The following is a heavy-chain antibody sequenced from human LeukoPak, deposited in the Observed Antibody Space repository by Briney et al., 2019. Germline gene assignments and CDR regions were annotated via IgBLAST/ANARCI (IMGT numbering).Heavy chain of an antibody. V-gene: IGHV3-20*04. J-gene: IGHJ4*02. CDR1: GFTFDDYG. Sequence: GGSLRLSCAASGFTFDDYGMSWVRHAPGKGLEWVSGINWNGGSTGYADSVKGRFTISRDNAKNSLYLQMNSLRAEDTALYYCARSPADYDSSGYWGQGTLVTVSS. D-gene: IGHD3-22*01. CDR3: ARSPADYDSSGY. CDR2: INWNGGST.